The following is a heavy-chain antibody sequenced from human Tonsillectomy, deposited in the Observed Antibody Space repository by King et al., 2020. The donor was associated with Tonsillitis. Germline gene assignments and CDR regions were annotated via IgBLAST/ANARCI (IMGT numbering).Heavy chain of an antibody. J-gene: IGHJ4*02. Sequence: VQLVESGGGVVQPGTSLRLSCAASGFTFNNYGMHWVRQPPGQGPVWGADISKDGSKKYYADSVRGRFAISRDDSVSTLFLQMDSLRAEETAVYYCAKDLLRGSNFHWGADSWGQGTLVTVSS. CDR1: GFTFNNYG. V-gene: IGHV3-30*18. CDR3: AKDLLRGSNFHWGADS. D-gene: IGHD7-27*01. CDR2: ISKDGSKK.